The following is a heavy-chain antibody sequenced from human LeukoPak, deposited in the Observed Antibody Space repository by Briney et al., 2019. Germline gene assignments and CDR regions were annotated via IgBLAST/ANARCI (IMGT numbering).Heavy chain of an antibody. J-gene: IGHJ4*02. CDR3: ARGSYSSGRSGFDY. CDR2: ISYDGSNK. V-gene: IGHV3-30-3*01. D-gene: IGHD6-19*01. CDR1: GFTFSSYA. Sequence: PGRSLRLSCAASGFTFSSYAMHWVRQAPGKGLEWVAVISYDGSNKYYADSVKGRFTISRDNSKNTLYLQMNSLRAEDTAVNYCARGSYSSGRSGFDYWGQGTLVTVSS.